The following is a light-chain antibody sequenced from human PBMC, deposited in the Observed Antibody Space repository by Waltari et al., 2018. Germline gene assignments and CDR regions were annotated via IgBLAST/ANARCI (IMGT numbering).Light chain of an antibody. CDR1: STDLGGYDY. Sequence: QSALTQPAPVSGSPRQSITISCPGSSTDLGGYDYASWYRQDPDKAPKLIIHNVNKRPSGVSDRCSGSKSGNTASLTISGLQAEDEAHYFCNSYTSRSTMIFGGGTTLTV. CDR2: NVN. V-gene: IGLV2-14*01. J-gene: IGLJ2*01. CDR3: NSYTSRSTMI.